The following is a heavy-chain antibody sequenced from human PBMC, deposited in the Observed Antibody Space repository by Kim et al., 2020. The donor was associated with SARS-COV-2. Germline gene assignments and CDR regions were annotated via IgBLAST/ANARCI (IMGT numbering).Heavy chain of an antibody. J-gene: IGHJ4*01. CDR2: ISSSGSTI. D-gene: IGHD6-13*01. V-gene: IGHV3-11*04. Sequence: GGSLRLSCAASGFTFSDYYMSWIRQAPGKGLEWVSYISSSGSTIYYADSVKGRFTISRDNAKNSLYLQMNSLRAEDTAVYYCAAGYSSSWYFPWWYWGQGTLVTVSS. CDR1: GFTFSDYY. CDR3: AAGYSSSWYFPWWY.